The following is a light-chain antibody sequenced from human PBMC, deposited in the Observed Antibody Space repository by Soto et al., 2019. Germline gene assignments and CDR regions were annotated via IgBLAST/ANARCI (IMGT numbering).Light chain of an antibody. CDR1: TSKIGAGYD. V-gene: IGLV1-40*01. CDR2: GNS. CDR3: QSYDSSLSGFVV. Sequence: QAVVTQPPSVSGAPGQRVTIAGTGSTSKIGAGYDVHWYQQLPGTAPKLLIYGNSNRPSGVPDRFSGSKSGTSASLAITGLQAEDEADYYCQSYDSSLSGFVVFGGGTKLTVL. J-gene: IGLJ2*01.